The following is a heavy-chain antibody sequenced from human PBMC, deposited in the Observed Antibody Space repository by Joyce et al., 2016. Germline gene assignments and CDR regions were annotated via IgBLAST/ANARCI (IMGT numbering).Heavy chain of an antibody. CDR2: INPHSGAT. V-gene: IGHV1-2*06. D-gene: IGHD3-16*01. J-gene: IGHJ4*02. CDR3: ARVSGGPSDYYFDY. CDR1: GYPFTDYY. Sequence: QVRLVQSGAEMKKSGASVKVSCKTSGYPFTDYYINWVRQAPGQGREWMGRINPHSGATHYAQSFKGRVTMTRHTSFSTAYVELSSLRSDDTAIYYCARVSGGPSDYYFDYWGQGTPVTVSS.